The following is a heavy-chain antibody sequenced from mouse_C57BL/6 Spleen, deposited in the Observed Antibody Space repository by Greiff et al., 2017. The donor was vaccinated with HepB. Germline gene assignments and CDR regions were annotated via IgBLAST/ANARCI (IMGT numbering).Heavy chain of an antibody. D-gene: IGHD2-2*01. Sequence: VQLQESGAELVKPGASVKISCKASGYAFSSYWMNWVKQRPGKGLEWIGQIYPGDGETNYNGKFKGKATLTADKPSSTAYMQLSSLTSEDSAVYFCARGGYDEWFAYWGQGTLVTVSA. CDR3: ARGGYDEWFAY. CDR2: IYPGDGET. CDR1: GYAFSSYW. J-gene: IGHJ3*01. V-gene: IGHV1-80*01.